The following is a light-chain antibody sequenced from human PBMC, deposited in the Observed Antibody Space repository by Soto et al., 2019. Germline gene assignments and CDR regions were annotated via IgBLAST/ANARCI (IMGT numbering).Light chain of an antibody. CDR1: QSIKNNF. CDR3: QQYGTSPIN. V-gene: IGKV3-20*01. Sequence: EIVLTQSPGTLSLSPGERATLSCRASQSIKNNFLAWYQQKPGQAPRPLIFGASSRSSGIPYRFSGSGSGTDFTLTVSRLEPEDFAVYYCQQYGTSPINFGQGTRLEIK. CDR2: GAS. J-gene: IGKJ5*01.